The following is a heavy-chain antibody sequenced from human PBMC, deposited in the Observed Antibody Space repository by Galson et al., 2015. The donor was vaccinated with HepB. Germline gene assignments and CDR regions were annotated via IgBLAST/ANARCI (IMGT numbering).Heavy chain of an antibody. D-gene: IGHD2-2*01. V-gene: IGHV5-10-1*01. CDR1: GYSFTSYW. CDR3: ARIGDYGGDIVVVPAPAGYYYGMDV. CDR2: IDPSDSYT. J-gene: IGHJ6*02. Sequence: QSGAEVKKPGESLRISCKGSGYSFTSYWISWVRQMPGKGLEWMGRIDPSDSYTNYSPSFQGHVTISADKSISTAYLQWSSLKASDTAMYYCARIGDYGGDIVVVPAPAGYYYGMDVWGQGTTVTVSS.